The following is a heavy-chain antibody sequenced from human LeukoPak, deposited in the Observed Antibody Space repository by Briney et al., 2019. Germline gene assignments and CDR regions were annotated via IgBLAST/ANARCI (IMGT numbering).Heavy chain of an antibody. CDR2: IIPILGIA. V-gene: IGHV1-69*04. CDR3: AKDPTRGTMTGGDLIDF. D-gene: IGHD2-21*01. CDR1: GGTFSSYA. J-gene: IGHJ4*02. Sequence: SVKVSCKASGGTFSSYAISWVRQAPGQGLEWMGRIIPILGIANYAQKFQGRVTITADKSTSTAYMELSSLRSEDTAVYYCAKDPTRGTMTGGDLIDFWGQGTLVTVSS.